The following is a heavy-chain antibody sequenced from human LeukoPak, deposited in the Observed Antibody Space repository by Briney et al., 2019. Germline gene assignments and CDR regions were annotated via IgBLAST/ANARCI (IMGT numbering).Heavy chain of an antibody. CDR3: ARLKGTIAAADYYFDY. CDR2: IYPGDSDT. J-gene: IGHJ4*02. CDR1: GYSFTSYW. Sequence: GESLKISCKGSGYSFTSYWIGWVRQMPGKGLEWMGIIYPGDSDTRYSPSFQGQVTISADKSISTAYLQWSSLKASDTAMYYCARLKGTIAAADYYFDYWGQGTLVTVSS. D-gene: IGHD6-13*01. V-gene: IGHV5-51*01.